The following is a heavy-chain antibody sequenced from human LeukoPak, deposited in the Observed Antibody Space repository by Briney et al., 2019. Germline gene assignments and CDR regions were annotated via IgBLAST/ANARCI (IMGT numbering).Heavy chain of an antibody. Sequence: GGSLRLSCAASGFTFTSYSMNWVRQAPGKGLEWVSYISSSSSIIYYADSVKGRFTIPRDNAKNSLYLQMSSLRAEDTAVYYCARDTSHDIGGVRNAFDIWGQGTMVTVSS. CDR1: GFTFTSYS. V-gene: IGHV3-48*04. CDR2: ISSSSSII. D-gene: IGHD3-16*01. J-gene: IGHJ3*02. CDR3: ARDTSHDIGGVRNAFDI.